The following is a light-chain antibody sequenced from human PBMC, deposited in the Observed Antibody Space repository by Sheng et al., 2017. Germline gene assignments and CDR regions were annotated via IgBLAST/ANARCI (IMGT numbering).Light chain of an antibody. CDR2: LGS. J-gene: IGKJ4*01. V-gene: IGKV2-28*01. CDR1: QSLLYSNGYNY. CDR3: MQALQTPPT. Sequence: DIVMTQSPLSLPVTPGESASISCRSSQSLLYSNGYNYLDWYLQKPGQSPQLLIYLGSNRASGVPDRFSGSGSGTDFTLKINKVEAEDVGVYYCMQALQTPPTFGGGTEGGD.